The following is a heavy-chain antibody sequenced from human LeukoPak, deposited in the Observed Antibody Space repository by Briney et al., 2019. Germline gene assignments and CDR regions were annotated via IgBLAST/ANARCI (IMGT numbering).Heavy chain of an antibody. CDR1: GGSISSSSYY. CDR2: IYYSGST. CDR3: ARFPLNYYDSSGYAVGYFDY. Sequence: SETLSLTCTVSGGSISSSSYYWGWIRQPPGKGLEWIGSIYYSGSTYYNPSLKSRVTISVDTSKNQFSLKLSSVTAADTAVYYCARFPLNYYDSSGYAVGYFDYWGQGTLVTVSS. D-gene: IGHD3-22*01. J-gene: IGHJ4*02. V-gene: IGHV4-39*07.